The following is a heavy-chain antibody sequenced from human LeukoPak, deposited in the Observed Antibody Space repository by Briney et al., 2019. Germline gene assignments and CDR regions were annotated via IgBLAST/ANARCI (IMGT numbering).Heavy chain of an antibody. J-gene: IGHJ3*02. CDR2: IKQDGSEK. Sequence: GGSLRLSCAASGFTFSSYWMSWVRQAPGKGLEWVADIKQDGSEKYYVDSVKGRFTISRDNAKNSLYLQMNSLRAEDTAVYYCAREPVVDAFDIWGQGTMVTVSS. CDR3: AREPVVDAFDI. D-gene: IGHD1-14*01. V-gene: IGHV3-7*01. CDR1: GFTFSSYW.